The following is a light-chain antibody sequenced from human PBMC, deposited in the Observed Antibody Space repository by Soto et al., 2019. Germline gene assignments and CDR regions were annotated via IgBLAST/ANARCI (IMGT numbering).Light chain of an antibody. CDR2: EVS. Sequence: QSVLAQPPSASESPGQSVTISCTGTSSDIGAYIYVSWYQQHPGKAPKLMISEVSRRPSGVPERFSGSKSGNTASLTVSGLQADDEAHYYCSSYAGSNNFVFGTGTKVTVL. CDR3: SSYAGSNNFV. CDR1: SSDIGAYIY. J-gene: IGLJ1*01. V-gene: IGLV2-8*01.